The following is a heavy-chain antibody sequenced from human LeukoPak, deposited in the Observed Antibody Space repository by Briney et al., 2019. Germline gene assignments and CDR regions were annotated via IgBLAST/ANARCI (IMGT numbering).Heavy chain of an antibody. Sequence: PSQTLSLTCTVSGGSISGITYYWIWIRQPAGKGLEWIGRIYTTGSSNYNPSLKSRVTISVDTSNNQFSLKLSSVTAADTAVYYCARVSPSGVWDVWGQGTTVTVSS. CDR3: ARVSPSGVWDV. CDR1: GGSISGITYY. CDR2: IYTTGSS. V-gene: IGHV4-61*02. D-gene: IGHD3-10*01. J-gene: IGHJ6*02.